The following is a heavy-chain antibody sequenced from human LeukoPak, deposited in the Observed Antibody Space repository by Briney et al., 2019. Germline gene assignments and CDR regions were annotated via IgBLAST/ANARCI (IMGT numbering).Heavy chain of an antibody. Sequence: ASVKVSCKASGYTFTDQYMHWVRQAPGQGLEWMGRIIPILGIANYAQKFQGRVTITADKSTSTAYMELSSLRSEDTAVYYCAREGGLGYCTNGVCNWFDPWGQGTLVTVSS. J-gene: IGHJ5*02. CDR1: GYTFTDQY. D-gene: IGHD2-8*01. CDR2: IIPILGIA. CDR3: AREGGLGYCTNGVCNWFDP. V-gene: IGHV1-69*04.